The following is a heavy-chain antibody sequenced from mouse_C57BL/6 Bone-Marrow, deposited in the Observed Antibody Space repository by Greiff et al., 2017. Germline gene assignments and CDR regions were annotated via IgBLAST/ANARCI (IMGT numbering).Heavy chain of an antibody. J-gene: IGHJ1*03. V-gene: IGHV1-81*01. CDR1: DYTFTSYG. D-gene: IGHD1-1*01. Sequence: QVQLQQSGAELARPGASVKLSCKASDYTFTSYGISWVKQRTGQGLEWIGEIYPRSGNTYYNEKFKGKATLTADKSSSTAYMELRSLTSEDSAVYFCARGGRGSSYDWYFDVWGTGTTVTVSS. CDR3: ARGGRGSSYDWYFDV. CDR2: IYPRSGNT.